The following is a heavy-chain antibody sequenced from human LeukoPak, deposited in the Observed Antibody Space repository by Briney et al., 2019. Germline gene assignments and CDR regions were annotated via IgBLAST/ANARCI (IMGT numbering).Heavy chain of an antibody. CDR1: GGSISSYY. V-gene: IGHV4-59*01. Sequence: SETLSLPCTVSGGSISSYYWSWIRQPPGKGLEWIGYIYYSGSTNYDPSLKSRVTISVDTSKNQFSLKLSSVTAADTAVYYCARESRSSPGHFDYWGQGTLVTVSS. CDR3: ARESRSSPGHFDY. J-gene: IGHJ4*02. D-gene: IGHD2-2*01. CDR2: IYYSGST.